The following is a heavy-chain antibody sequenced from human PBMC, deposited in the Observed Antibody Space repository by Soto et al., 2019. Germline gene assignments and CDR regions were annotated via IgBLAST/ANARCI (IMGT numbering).Heavy chain of an antibody. D-gene: IGHD5-18*01. V-gene: IGHV3-48*01. Sequence: PGGSLRLSCAASGFTFSTYWMSWVRQAPGKGLEWVSYISSSSSTIYYADSVKGRFTISRDNAKNSLYLQMNSLRAEDTAVYYCASNVDTAILYWGQGTLVTVSS. CDR1: GFTFSTYW. CDR2: ISSSSSTI. J-gene: IGHJ4*02. CDR3: ASNVDTAILY.